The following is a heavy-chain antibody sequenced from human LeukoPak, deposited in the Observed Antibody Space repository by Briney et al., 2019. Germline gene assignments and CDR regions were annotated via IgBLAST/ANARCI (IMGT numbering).Heavy chain of an antibody. CDR1: GXTFSSYA. Sequence: PGGSLRLSCAASGXTFSSYAMSWVRQAPGKGLEWVAVISYDGGNKYYADSVKGRFTISRDNSKNTLCLQMNSLRAEDTAVYYCAKEGVVGATGHGWFDPWGQGTLVTVSS. CDR3: AKEGVVGATGHGWFDP. CDR2: ISYDGGNK. J-gene: IGHJ5*02. V-gene: IGHV3-30*18. D-gene: IGHD1-26*01.